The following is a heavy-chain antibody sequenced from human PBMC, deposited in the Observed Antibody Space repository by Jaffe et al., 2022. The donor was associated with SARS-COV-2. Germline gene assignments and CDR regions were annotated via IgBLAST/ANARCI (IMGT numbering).Heavy chain of an antibody. J-gene: IGHJ5*02. D-gene: IGHD5-18*01. CDR3: TRDPPAMVP. CDR2: IYSGGTT. CDR1: GVTVSNNY. V-gene: IGHV3-53*01. Sequence: EVQLVESGGGLVQPGGSLRLSCAASGVTVSNNYMRWVRQAPGKGLEWVSLIYSGGTTDYVDSVKGRFTISRDSSKNTLYLQMNSLRVEDTAVYYCTRDPPAMVPWGQGTLVTVSS.